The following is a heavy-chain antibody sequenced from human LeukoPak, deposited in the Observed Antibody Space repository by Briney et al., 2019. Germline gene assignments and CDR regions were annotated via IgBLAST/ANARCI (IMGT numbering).Heavy chain of an antibody. V-gene: IGHV3-21*01. CDR3: ARGYCGGDCYGD. J-gene: IGHJ1*01. CDR1: GFTFSDYF. D-gene: IGHD2-21*02. Sequence: GGSLRLSCAASGFTFSDYFMNWVRQAPGKGLEYVSSISCSSRHIYYADSVKGRFTISRDNTKSSLYLQMNSLRVEDMAVYYCARGYCGGDCYGDWGQGTLVTVSS. CDR2: ISCSSRHI.